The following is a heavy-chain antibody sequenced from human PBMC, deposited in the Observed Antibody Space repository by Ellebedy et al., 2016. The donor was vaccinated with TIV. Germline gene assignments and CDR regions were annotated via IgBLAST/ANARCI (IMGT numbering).Heavy chain of an antibody. Sequence: GESLKISCAASGFTFSRYAMGWVRQTPGKGLEGVSGLYGTGRGIFYSDSVRGRFTISRDNSRNTLYLQMNSLRGEDTGIYYCVKDQIAGDGRWVFDLWGQGTMVTVSS. J-gene: IGHJ3*01. CDR2: LYGTGRGI. CDR1: GFTFSRYA. V-gene: IGHV3-23*01. CDR3: VKDQIAGDGRWVFDL. D-gene: IGHD5-24*01.